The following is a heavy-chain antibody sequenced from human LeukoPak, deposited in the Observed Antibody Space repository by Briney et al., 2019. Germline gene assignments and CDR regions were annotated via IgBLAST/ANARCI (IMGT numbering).Heavy chain of an antibody. J-gene: IGHJ4*02. D-gene: IGHD4-17*01. CDR1: GFTFDSYA. CDR3: AKTLHYGHYGKFDY. CDR2: ISGSSGST. V-gene: IGHV3-23*01. Sequence: GESLRLSCAASGFTFDSYAMSWVRQAPGKGLEWVSGISGSSGSTYYADSVKGRFTISRDNPKNTLYLQMNSLRAEDTAVYYCAKTLHYGHYGKFDYWGQGTLVTVSS.